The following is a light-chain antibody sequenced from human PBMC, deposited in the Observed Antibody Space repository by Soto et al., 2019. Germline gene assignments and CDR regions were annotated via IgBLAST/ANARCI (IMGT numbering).Light chain of an antibody. CDR2: WAS. CDR3: QQFYATRPS. Sequence: DIVMTQSPDALAVSLGERATINCKSSQSLLYSSYNKNYLAWYQQKPGQPPKLLISWASTRETGVPDRFSGSGSGTDFTLTISSLQAEDVAFYHCQQFYATRPSFGQGTKVEIK. J-gene: IGKJ1*01. V-gene: IGKV4-1*01. CDR1: QSLLYSSYNKNY.